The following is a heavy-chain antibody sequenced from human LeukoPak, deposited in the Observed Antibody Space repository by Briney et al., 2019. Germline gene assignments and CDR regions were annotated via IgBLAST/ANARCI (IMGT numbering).Heavy chain of an antibody. CDR2: ISGSGGNT. D-gene: IGHD6-19*01. J-gene: IGHJ4*02. V-gene: IGHV3-23*01. CDR1: GFIFSSYA. CDR3: ARRGPSVAGPYDY. Sequence: GGSLRLSCAASGFIFSSYAMTWVRQAPGKGLEWVSGISGSGGNTYYADSVKGRFTISRDNAKNSLYLQMNSLRAEDTAVYYCARRGPSVAGPYDYWGQGTLVTVSS.